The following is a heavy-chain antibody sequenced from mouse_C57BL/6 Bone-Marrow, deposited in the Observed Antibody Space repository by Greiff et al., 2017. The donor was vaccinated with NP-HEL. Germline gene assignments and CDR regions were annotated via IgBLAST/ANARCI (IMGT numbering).Heavy chain of an antibody. CDR3: ARFADYDCFAY. CDR2: IYPGSGNT. J-gene: IGHJ3*01. D-gene: IGHD2-4*01. CDR1: GYTFTDYY. V-gene: IGHV1-76*01. Sequence: QVHVKQSGAELVRPGASVKLSCKASGYTFTDYYINWVKQRPGQGLEWIARIYPGSGNTYYNEKFKGKATLTAEKSSSTAYMQLSSLTSEDSAVYFCARFADYDCFAYWGQGTLVTVSA.